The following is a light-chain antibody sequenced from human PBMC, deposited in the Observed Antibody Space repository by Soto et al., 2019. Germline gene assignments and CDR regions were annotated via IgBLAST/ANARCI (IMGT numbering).Light chain of an antibody. CDR3: CSYAGSRTFV. J-gene: IGLJ3*02. V-gene: IGLV2-23*01. Sequence: QSVLTQPASVSGSPEQSITISCTGTSSDVGAYNLVSWYQQHPGKAPRLIIYEGSKRPSDISHRFSGSKSDNTASLTISGLRAEDEAHYHCCSYAGSRTFVFGGGTKVTVL. CDR1: SSDVGAYNL. CDR2: EGS.